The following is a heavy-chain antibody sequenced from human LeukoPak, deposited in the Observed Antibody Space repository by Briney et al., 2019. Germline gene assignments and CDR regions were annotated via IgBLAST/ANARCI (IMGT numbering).Heavy chain of an antibody. J-gene: IGHJ3*02. CDR1: GDSISSSGYY. Sequence: SETLSLTCAVSGDSISSSGYYWTWIRQHPGKGLEWIGYIHNTGSTYYNPSLKSRSTISLATSKNQLSLRLNAVTAADTAMYYCARETVGEGAFDIWGLGTMVTVSS. V-gene: IGHV4-31*11. CDR3: ARETVGEGAFDI. CDR2: IHNTGST.